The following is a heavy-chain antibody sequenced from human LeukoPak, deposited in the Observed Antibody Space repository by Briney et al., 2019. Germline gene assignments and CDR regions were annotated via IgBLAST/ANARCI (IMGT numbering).Heavy chain of an antibody. CDR3: AKVKALGLRYFDWPSGDDY. Sequence: PGGSLRLSCAASGFTFSSYGMHWVRQAPAKGLEWVAVISYDGSNKYYADSVKGRFTIPRDNSKNTLYLQMNSLRAEDTAVYYCAKVKALGLRYFDWPSGDDYWGQGTLVTVSS. D-gene: IGHD3-9*01. V-gene: IGHV3-30*18. J-gene: IGHJ4*02. CDR1: GFTFSSYG. CDR2: ISYDGSNK.